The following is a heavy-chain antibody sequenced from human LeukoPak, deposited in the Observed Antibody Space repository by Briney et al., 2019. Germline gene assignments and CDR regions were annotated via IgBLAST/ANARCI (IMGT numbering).Heavy chain of an antibody. V-gene: IGHV3-53*01. Sequence: PGGSLRLSCAASGFTVSSNYMSWVRQAPGKGLEWVSVIYSGGSTYYADSAKGRFTISRDNSKNTLYLQMNSLRAEDTAVYYCARDLTGVLDYWGQEPWSPSPQ. CDR2: IYSGGST. CDR1: GFTVSSNY. J-gene: IGHJ4*01. CDR3: ARDLTGVLDY. D-gene: IGHD7-27*01.